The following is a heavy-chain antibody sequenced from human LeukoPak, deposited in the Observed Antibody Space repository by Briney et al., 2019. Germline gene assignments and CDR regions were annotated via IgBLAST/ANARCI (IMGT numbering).Heavy chain of an antibody. CDR2: INPNSGGT. CDR3: ARDDYGDYVLNEGYYFDY. V-gene: IGHV1-2*02. D-gene: IGHD4-17*01. CDR1: GYTLTGYY. J-gene: IGHJ4*02. Sequence: ASVKVSCKASGYTLTGYYMHWVRQAPGQGLEWMGWINPNSGGTNYAQKFQGRVTMTRDTSISTAYMELSRLRSDDAAVYYCARDDYGDYVLNEGYYFDYWGQGTLVTVSS.